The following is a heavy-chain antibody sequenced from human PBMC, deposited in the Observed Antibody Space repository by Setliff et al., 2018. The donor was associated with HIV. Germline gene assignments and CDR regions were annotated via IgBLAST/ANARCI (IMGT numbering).Heavy chain of an antibody. CDR3: AREGGLQFLEWLLYWFDP. V-gene: IGHV4-39*07. J-gene: IGHJ5*02. D-gene: IGHD3-3*01. CDR2: IYYSGST. Sequence: SETLSLTCNVSGDSISSSNYYWGWIRQPPGKGLEWIGSIYYSGSTYYNPSLKSRATISIDTSKNQFSLKLSSVTAADTAVYYCAREGGLQFLEWLLYWFDPWGQGTLVTVSS. CDR1: GDSISSSNYY.